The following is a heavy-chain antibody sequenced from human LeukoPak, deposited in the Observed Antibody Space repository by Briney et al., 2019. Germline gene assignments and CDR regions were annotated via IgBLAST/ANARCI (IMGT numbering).Heavy chain of an antibody. CDR3: TRRAGGNLYDLDN. V-gene: IGHV3-23*01. J-gene: IGHJ4*02. CDR1: GFTLSNYV. Sequence: GGSLRLSCVASGFTLSNYVMSWVRQAPGKGLEWVSGVSGGGFDTYYTDSVKGRFTISRDNSENMVYLQMNSLRAEDTAVYYCTRRAGGNLYDLDNGGQGTLVTVSS. CDR2: VSGGGFDT. D-gene: IGHD2-8*02.